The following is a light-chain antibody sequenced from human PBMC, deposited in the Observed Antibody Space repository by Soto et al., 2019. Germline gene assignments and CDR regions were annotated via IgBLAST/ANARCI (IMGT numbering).Light chain of an antibody. Sequence: EIVMTQSPATLSVSPGARATLSCRASQSVSSNLAWYEQKPGQAPRLLIYGASTRATGIPARFSGSGSGTEFTHTISRLQSEDFAVYYCQQYNNWPPSITFGQGTRLEIK. CDR2: GAS. CDR3: QQYNNWPPSIT. CDR1: QSVSSN. V-gene: IGKV3-15*01. J-gene: IGKJ5*01.